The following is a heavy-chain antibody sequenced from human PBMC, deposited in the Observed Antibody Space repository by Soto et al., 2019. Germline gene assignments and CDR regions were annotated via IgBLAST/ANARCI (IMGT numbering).Heavy chain of an antibody. D-gene: IGHD3-10*01. CDR3: ARDFSYYGSGSYFDY. CDR1: GGSISSGGYY. Sequence: SETLSLTCTVSGGSISSGGYYWSWIRQHPGKGLEWIGYIYYSGSTYYNPSLKSRVTISVDTSKNQFSLKLSSVTAADTAVYYCARDFSYYGSGSYFDYWGQGTLVTVSS. V-gene: IGHV4-31*03. CDR2: IYYSGST. J-gene: IGHJ4*02.